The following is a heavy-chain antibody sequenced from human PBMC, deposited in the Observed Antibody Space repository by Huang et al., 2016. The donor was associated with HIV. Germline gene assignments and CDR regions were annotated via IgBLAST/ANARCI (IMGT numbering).Heavy chain of an antibody. J-gene: IGHJ4*02. CDR3: ARSEPSRYYFDY. Sequence: QVQLVESGGGVVQPGTSLSLSCAASGFTFSNYAMNWVRQAPGKGLEWVAGISNEGSTKYYTDSVKGRFTISRDNSKNTVYLQMNSLRAEDTAVYYCARSEPSRYYFDYWGQGTLVTVSS. CDR1: GFTFSNYA. CDR2: ISNEGSTK. V-gene: IGHV3-30-3*01.